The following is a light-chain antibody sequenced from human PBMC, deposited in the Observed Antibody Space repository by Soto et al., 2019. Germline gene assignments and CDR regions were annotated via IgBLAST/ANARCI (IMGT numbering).Light chain of an antibody. J-gene: IGKJ1*01. V-gene: IGKV3-20*01. Sequence: EIVLTQSAGTLSLSPGERATPSCGASQRVSSSCLAWYQQKPGHAPRLLIYVASSWATGIPERFSGSGSGTDFTLTISRLEPEDFAVYYCQQYGSSPWTFGQGTKVDIK. CDR2: VAS. CDR3: QQYGSSPWT. CDR1: QRVSSSC.